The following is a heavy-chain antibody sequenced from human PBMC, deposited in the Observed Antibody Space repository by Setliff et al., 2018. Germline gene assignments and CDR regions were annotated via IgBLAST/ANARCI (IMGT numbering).Heavy chain of an antibody. J-gene: IGHJ6*03. CDR2: ISYIGNT. CDR1: GASVRSGPYY. V-gene: IGHV4-61*01. D-gene: IGHD3-10*01. Sequence: PSETLSLTCTVSGASVRSGPYYWSWIRQPPGKGLEWIGFISYIGNTNYNPSLKSRITISLDTSKNQFSLKVNSVTAADTAVYYCARVRITPYCMDVWGKGTTVTVS. CDR3: ARVRITPYCMDV.